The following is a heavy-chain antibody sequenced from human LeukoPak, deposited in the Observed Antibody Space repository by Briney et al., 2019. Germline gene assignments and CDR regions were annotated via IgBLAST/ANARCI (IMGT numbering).Heavy chain of an antibody. D-gene: IGHD1-26*01. J-gene: IGHJ4*02. CDR1: GYTFTGYY. V-gene: IGHV1-2*02. CDR2: INPNSGDT. CDR3: ANLPLNSGVDY. Sequence: ASVKVSCKASGYTFTGYYIHWVRQAPGQGLEWMGWINPNSGDTNYAQKFQGRVTMTSDTSISPAYTELSRLRSDDTAMYYCANLPLNSGVDYWGQGTLVTVSS.